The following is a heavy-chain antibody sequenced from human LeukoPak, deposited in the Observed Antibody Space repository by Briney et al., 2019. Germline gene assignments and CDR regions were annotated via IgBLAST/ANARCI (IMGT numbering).Heavy chain of an antibody. CDR2: ISGSGGST. Sequence: GSLRLSCAASGFTFSSYAMSWVRQAPGKGLEWVSAISGSGGSTYYADSVKGRFTISRDNSKNTLYLQMNSLRAEDTAVYYCAKDEEEYYDSSGYYANYWGQGTLVTVSS. D-gene: IGHD3-22*01. CDR1: GFTFSSYA. J-gene: IGHJ4*02. CDR3: AKDEEEYYDSSGYYANY. V-gene: IGHV3-23*01.